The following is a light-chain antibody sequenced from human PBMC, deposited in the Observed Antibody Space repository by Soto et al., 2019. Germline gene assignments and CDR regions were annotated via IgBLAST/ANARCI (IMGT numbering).Light chain of an antibody. CDR2: AAS. CDR1: QSIITY. J-gene: IGKJ2*01. V-gene: IGKV1-39*01. Sequence: DIQMTQSPSSLSASVGDRVTIACRASQSIITYLYWYQQKPGRAPKLLIYAASTLQSWVPSRFSGSGYGSDFTLTISSLQPEDFATYYCQQSYSTPRTFGQGTKLEVK. CDR3: QQSYSTPRT.